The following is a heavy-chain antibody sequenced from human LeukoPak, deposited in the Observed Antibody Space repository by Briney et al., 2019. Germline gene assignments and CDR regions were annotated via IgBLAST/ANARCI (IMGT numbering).Heavy chain of an antibody. Sequence: GGSLRLSCAASGFTFSSYAMNWVRQAPGKGLEWVSAISGSGGSTYYADSVKGRFTISRDNSKNTLYLQLDSLRAEDSAVYYCAKDWEGIVGAAPSPDYWGQGTLVTVSS. D-gene: IGHD1-26*01. CDR1: GFTFSSYA. CDR3: AKDWEGIVGAAPSPDY. J-gene: IGHJ4*02. CDR2: ISGSGGST. V-gene: IGHV3-23*01.